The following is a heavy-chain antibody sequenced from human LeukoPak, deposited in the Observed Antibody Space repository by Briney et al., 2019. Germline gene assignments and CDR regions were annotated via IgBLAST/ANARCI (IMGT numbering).Heavy chain of an antibody. CDR2: VTHRGVT. D-gene: IGHD6-13*01. V-gene: IGHV4-34*01. CDR3: ARENSCSCFPCDHYYFIDV. CDR1: GGSFIGYD. J-gene: IGHJ6*03. Sequence: SETLSLTCAVSGGSFIGYDLTWIRQSPGKGLEWIGEVTHRGVTHYIPSLRSRVTISLDTSRKQFSLSVSSVTAADTAVYYCARENSCSCFPCDHYYFIDVWGKGTTVTVSS.